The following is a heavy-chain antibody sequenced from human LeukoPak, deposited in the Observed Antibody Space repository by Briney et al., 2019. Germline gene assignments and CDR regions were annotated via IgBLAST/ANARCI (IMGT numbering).Heavy chain of an antibody. CDR2: IYSAGTT. J-gene: IGHJ4*02. V-gene: IGHV3-53*01. CDR1: GFTVSVNY. Sequence: GGSLRLSCAASGFTVSVNYVSRVRQAPGKGLEWVSIIYSAGTTYYADSVKGRFTISRDSSKNTLYLQMNSLRADDTAVYYCVTYNAYDSTGYVGFFDYWGQGTLVTVSS. CDR3: VTYNAYDSTGYVGFFDY. D-gene: IGHD3-22*01.